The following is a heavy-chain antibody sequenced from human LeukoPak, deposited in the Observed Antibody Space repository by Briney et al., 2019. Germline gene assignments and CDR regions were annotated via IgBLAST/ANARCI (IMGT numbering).Heavy chain of an antibody. CDR1: GGSISSSHYY. V-gene: IGHV4-31*03. CDR2: IYYSGST. Sequence: SETLSLTCTVSGGSISSSHYYWGWIRQPPGKGLEWIGYIYYSGSTYYNPSLKSRVTISVDTSKNQFSLKLSSVTAADTAVYYCARGTIGSDYWGQGTLVTVSS. CDR3: ARGTIGSDY. D-gene: IGHD5/OR15-5a*01. J-gene: IGHJ4*02.